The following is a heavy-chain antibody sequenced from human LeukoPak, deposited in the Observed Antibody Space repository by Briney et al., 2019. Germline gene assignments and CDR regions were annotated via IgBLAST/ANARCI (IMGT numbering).Heavy chain of an antibody. Sequence: PSETLSLTCTVSGGSISSSSYYWGWIRQPPGKGLEWIGSIYYSGSTYYNPSLKSRVTISVDTSKNQFSLELSSVTAADTAVYYCARGGPSSWYYYYYYMDVWGKGTTVTVSS. CDR1: GGSISSSSYY. J-gene: IGHJ6*03. D-gene: IGHD6-13*01. V-gene: IGHV4-39*01. CDR3: ARGGPSSWYYYYYYMDV. CDR2: IYYSGST.